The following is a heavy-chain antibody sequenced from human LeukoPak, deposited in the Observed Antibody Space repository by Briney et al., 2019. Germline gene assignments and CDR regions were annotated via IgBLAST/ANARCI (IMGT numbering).Heavy chain of an antibody. V-gene: IGHV3-7*03. Sequence: GGSLRLSCAASGFTFSNYWMSWVRQAPGKGLEWVANIKQDGSEKYYVDSVKGRFTFSRDNAKNSLYLQMNSLRAEDTAVYYCARVYGDYLSYWGQGTLVTVSS. J-gene: IGHJ4*02. CDR3: ARVYGDYLSY. CDR2: IKQDGSEK. CDR1: GFTFSNYW. D-gene: IGHD4-17*01.